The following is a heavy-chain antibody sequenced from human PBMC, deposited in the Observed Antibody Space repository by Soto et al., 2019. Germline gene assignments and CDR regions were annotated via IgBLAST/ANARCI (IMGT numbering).Heavy chain of an antibody. Sequence: QVQLQESGPGLVKPSETLSLTCTVSGGSISSYYWSWIRQPPGKGLEWIGYIYYSGSTNYNPSLKSRVTISVDTSKNQFSLKLSSVTAADTAVYYCARGNYDRYLFDYWGQGTLVTVSS. D-gene: IGHD3-22*01. J-gene: IGHJ4*02. CDR3: ARGNYDRYLFDY. V-gene: IGHV4-59*01. CDR1: GGSISSYY. CDR2: IYYSGST.